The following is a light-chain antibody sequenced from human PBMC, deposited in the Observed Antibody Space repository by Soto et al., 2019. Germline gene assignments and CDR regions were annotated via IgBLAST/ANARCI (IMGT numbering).Light chain of an antibody. CDR3: LQDYNYLWT. J-gene: IGKJ1*01. CDR1: QGIRND. V-gene: IGKV1-6*01. Sequence: AIQMTQSPSSLSASVGDRVTITCRASQGIRNDLGWYQQKPGTAPKLLIYSASSLQGGVPSRFSGSGSGTDLTLTISSLQPEDFATYYCLQDYNYLWTFGQGTKVEIK. CDR2: SAS.